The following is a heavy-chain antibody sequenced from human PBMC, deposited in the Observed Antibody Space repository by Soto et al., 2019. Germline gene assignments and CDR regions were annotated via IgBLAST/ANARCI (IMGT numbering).Heavy chain of an antibody. V-gene: IGHV4-59*08. J-gene: IGHJ3*02. Sequence: QVQLQESGPGLVKPSETLSLTCTVSGGSINSYYWSWIRQPPGKGLEWIGYIYYSGSTNYNPSLMIRATISVDTSKIQFPPKLIAVTAADTAVYYCARLYGLDAFDIWGQGTMVTVSS. D-gene: IGHD3-16*02. CDR1: GGSINSYY. CDR2: IYYSGST. CDR3: ARLYGLDAFDI.